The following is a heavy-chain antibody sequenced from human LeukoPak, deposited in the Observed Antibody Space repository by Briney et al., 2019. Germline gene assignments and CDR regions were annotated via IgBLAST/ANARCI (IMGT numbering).Heavy chain of an antibody. D-gene: IGHD3-22*01. V-gene: IGHV3-48*03. J-gene: IGHJ4*02. CDR3: ARNSDYYDYSPQSV. CDR1: GFTFSNYE. Sequence: GGSLRLSCAASGFTFSNYEMNWVRQAPGKGLEWISHISNIGDIIHYADSVEGRFTISRDNAKNSLYLQMNSLIIEDTAVYYCARNSDYYDYSPQSVWGQGTLVTVS. CDR2: ISNIGDII.